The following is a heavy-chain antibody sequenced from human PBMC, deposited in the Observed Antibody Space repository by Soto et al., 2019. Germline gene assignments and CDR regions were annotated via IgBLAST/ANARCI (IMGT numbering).Heavy chain of an antibody. D-gene: IGHD2-15*01. J-gene: IGHJ4*02. CDR1: GGSISSGGYS. CDR3: ARDSGDSVGEAATRHTDFDS. Sequence: SETLSLTCDVSGGSISSGGYSWGWTRHPPGKRLDWIGYIYHSGSTYYNPSLKSRVTISVDRSKNQFSLKLSSVTAADTAVYYCARDSGDSVGEAATRHTDFDSWGQGIVVTVSA. CDR2: IYHSGST. V-gene: IGHV4-30-2*01.